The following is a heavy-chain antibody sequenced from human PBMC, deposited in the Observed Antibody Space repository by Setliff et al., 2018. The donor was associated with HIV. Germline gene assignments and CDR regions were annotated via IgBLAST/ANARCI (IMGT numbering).Heavy chain of an antibody. J-gene: IGHJ4*02. CDR3: VTSSSWSSRLNF. V-gene: IGHV4-34*01. CDR2: TSHSGKT. D-gene: IGHD2-2*01. Sequence: PSETLSLTCTVSSGSITGHYWSWIRQPPGQGLEWIGETSHSGKTNYNPSLKSQVTISVDTSKNQFSLKLTSVTAADTAVYYCVTSSSWSSRLNFWGPGMLVTAPQ. CDR1: SGSITGHY.